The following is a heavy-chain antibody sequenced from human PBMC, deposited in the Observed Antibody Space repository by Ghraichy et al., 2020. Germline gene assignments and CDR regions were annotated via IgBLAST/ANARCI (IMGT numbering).Heavy chain of an antibody. D-gene: IGHD5-12*01. CDR1: GFTFNNYA. CDR2: ISGSGDTT. J-gene: IGHJ4*02. CDR3: ARGETRYGGYEFRGRQYYFDY. V-gene: IGHV3-23*01. Sequence: GESLNISCAASGFTFNNYAMTWVRQAPGKGLEWVSIISGSGDTTYYADSVKDRFTISRDKSKNTLYLQMNSLRAEDTAVYFCARGETRYGGYEFRGRQYYFDYWGQGALVAVSS.